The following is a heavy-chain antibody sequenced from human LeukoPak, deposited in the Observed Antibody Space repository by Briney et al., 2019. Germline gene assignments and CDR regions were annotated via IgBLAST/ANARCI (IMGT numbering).Heavy chain of an antibody. V-gene: IGHV3-33*01. Sequence: GGSLRLSCAASGFTFSSYGMHWVRQAPGKGLEWVAVIWYDGSNKYYADSVKGRFTISRDNSKNTLYLQMNSLRAEDTAVYYCARAWDTVTTDAFDIWGQGTMVTVSS. CDR3: ARAWDTVTTDAFDI. J-gene: IGHJ3*02. D-gene: IGHD4-17*01. CDR1: GFTFSSYG. CDR2: IWYDGSNK.